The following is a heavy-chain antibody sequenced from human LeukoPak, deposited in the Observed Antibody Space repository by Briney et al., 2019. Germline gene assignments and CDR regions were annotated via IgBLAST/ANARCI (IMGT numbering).Heavy chain of an antibody. J-gene: IGHJ4*02. D-gene: IGHD3-22*01. CDR2: IKQDGSEK. CDR1: GFTFSSYW. CDR3: ARDRGGRYYYDSSGYLDY. V-gene: IGHV3-7*01. Sequence: PGGSLRLSCAASGFTFSSYWMSWVRQAPGKGLEWVANIKQDGSEKYYVDSVKGRFTISRDNAKNSLYLQMNSPRAEDTAVYYCARDRGGRYYYDSSGYLDYWGQGTLVTVSS.